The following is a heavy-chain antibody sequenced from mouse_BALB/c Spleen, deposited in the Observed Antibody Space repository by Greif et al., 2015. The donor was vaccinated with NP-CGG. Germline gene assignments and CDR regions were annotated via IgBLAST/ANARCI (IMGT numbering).Heavy chain of an antibody. J-gene: IGHJ2*01. Sequence: QVQLKESGPGLVQPSQSLSITCTVSGFSLTSYGVHWVRQSPGKGLEWLGVIWSGGSTDYNAAFISRLSISKDNSKSQVFFKMNSLQADDTAIYYCARNPFYYGNYSYYFDYWGQGTTLTVSS. CDR1: GFSLTSYG. V-gene: IGHV2-4-1*01. CDR3: ARNPFYYGNYSYYFDY. CDR2: IWSGGST. D-gene: IGHD2-1*01.